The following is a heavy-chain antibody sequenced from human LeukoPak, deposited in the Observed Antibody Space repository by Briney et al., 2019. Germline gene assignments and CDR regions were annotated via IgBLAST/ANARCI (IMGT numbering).Heavy chain of an antibody. CDR1: GFTFDDYA. J-gene: IGHJ6*02. D-gene: IGHD2-8*01. CDR2: ISWNSGSI. Sequence: GGSLRLSCAASGFTFDDYAMHWVRQAPGKGLEWVSGISWNSGSIGYADSVKGRFTISRDNAKNSLYPQMNSLRAEDTALYYCAKDMYGMDVWGQGTTVTVSS. V-gene: IGHV3-9*01. CDR3: AKDMYGMDV.